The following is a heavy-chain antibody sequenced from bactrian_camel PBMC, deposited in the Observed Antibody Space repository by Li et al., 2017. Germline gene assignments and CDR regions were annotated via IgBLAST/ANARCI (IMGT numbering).Heavy chain of an antibody. CDR1: GYPYPFGNPT. CDR2: ITSDGTI. CDR3: AAALGPYELETWPTDFGF. J-gene: IGHJ6*01. D-gene: IGHD3*01. V-gene: IGHV3S53*01. Sequence: HVQLVESGGGSVQAGGSLRLSCKLVGYPYPFGNPTMAWFRQATGKDREGIATITSDGTITCAESVKGRFTISKDKAENVLYLQMNSLKPEDTAMYYCAAALGPYELETWPTDFGFWGLGTQVTVS.